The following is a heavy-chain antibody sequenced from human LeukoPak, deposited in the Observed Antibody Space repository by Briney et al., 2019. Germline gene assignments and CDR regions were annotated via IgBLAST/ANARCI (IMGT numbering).Heavy chain of an antibody. Sequence: PGGSLRLSCAASGFFFTSSGMNWVRQAPGKGLEWVTFIGSDGSKQYYADSVKGRFSISRDNSRNTVSLQMNSLRLEDTAVYYCATDGSGTSLPYYFESWGQGTLVTVSS. CDR1: GFFFTSSG. CDR3: ATDGSGTSLPYYFES. CDR2: IGSDGSKQ. J-gene: IGHJ4*02. D-gene: IGHD3-10*01. V-gene: IGHV3-30*02.